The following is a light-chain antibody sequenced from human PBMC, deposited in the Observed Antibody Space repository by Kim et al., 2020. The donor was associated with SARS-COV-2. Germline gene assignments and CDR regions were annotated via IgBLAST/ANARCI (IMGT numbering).Light chain of an antibody. J-gene: IGLJ3*02. Sequence: GQSITISCTGSSSDVGDYNYVSWHQQHPGKAPKFMLYDVSKRPSGVSNRFSGSKSGNAASLTISGLQAEDEADYYCSSYTSRNTWVFGGGTQLTVL. CDR2: DVS. CDR1: SSDVGDYNY. CDR3: SSYTSRNTWV. V-gene: IGLV2-14*04.